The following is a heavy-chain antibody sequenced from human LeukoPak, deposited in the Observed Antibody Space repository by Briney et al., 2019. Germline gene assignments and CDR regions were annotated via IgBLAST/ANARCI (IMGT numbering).Heavy chain of an antibody. J-gene: IGHJ4*02. CDR2: IIPIFGKP. CDR3: ASGDVGITTQSGIASGWIFDY. D-gene: IGHD6-19*01. CDR1: GDTLDNYA. V-gene: IGHV1-69*05. Sequence: SVKVSCKASGDTLDNYALSWVRQAPGQGPEWMGGIIPIFGKPKYAQKFQSRATFTTDESTSTIHLELTSLRSEDTAVYYCASGDVGITTQSGIASGWIFDYWGQGTLVTVSS.